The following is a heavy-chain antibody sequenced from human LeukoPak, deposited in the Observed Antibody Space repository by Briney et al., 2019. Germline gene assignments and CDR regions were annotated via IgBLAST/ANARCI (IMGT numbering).Heavy chain of an antibody. J-gene: IGHJ4*02. Sequence: ATVKVSCKASGYTFTSYYMHWVRQAPGQGLEWMGIINTSGGSTSYAQKFQGRVTMTRDTSTSTVYMELSSLRSEDTAVYYCARDDSKYVLPDDYWGQGTLVTVSS. D-gene: IGHD4-11*01. V-gene: IGHV1-46*01. CDR3: ARDDSKYVLPDDY. CDR1: GYTFTSYY. CDR2: INTSGGST.